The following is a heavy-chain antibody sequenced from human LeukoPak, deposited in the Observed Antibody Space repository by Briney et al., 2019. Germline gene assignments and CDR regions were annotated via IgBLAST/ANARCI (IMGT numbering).Heavy chain of an antibody. CDR1: GYSFTTYR. V-gene: IGHV5-10-1*01. CDR3: ARHGGGFDY. CDR2: IDPRDSYS. J-gene: IGHJ4*02. Sequence: GESLNISCKGAGYSFTTYRISWVRQMPGKGLEWMGTIDPRDSYSNYSPSFQGHVTISADKSISTASLQWSSLKASDTAMYYCARHGGGFDYWGQGTLVTVSS. D-gene: IGHD3-10*01.